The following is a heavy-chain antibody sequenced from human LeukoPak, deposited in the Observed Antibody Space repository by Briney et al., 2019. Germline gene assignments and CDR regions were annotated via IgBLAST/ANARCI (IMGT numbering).Heavy chain of an antibody. CDR1: GDSISSYY. CDR3: ARGGGTLDY. V-gene: IGHV4-59*01. Sequence: PSETLSLTCTVSGDSISSYYWSWIRQPPGKGLEWIGYIYDSGKTIYNASLISRVTISVDTSKNQFSLKLTSVTPADTAVYYCARGGGTLDYWGQGTLVTVSS. J-gene: IGHJ4*02. D-gene: IGHD3-16*01. CDR2: IYDSGKT.